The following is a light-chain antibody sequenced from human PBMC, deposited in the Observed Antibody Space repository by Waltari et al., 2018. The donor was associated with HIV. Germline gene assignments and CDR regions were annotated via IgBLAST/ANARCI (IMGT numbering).Light chain of an antibody. CDR1: TSDVGSYNY. V-gene: IGLV2-8*01. CDR3: TAYACRNTFV. J-gene: IGLJ2*01. CDR2: EVF. Sequence: QSALTQPPSASGSPGQSVTISCTEKTSDVGSYNYVSWYQHHPGKAPKLLIYEVFKRPSVFPDRFSCSKSGNTASLTVSGLQAEDEAEYYCTAYACRNTFVFGGGTMLTVL.